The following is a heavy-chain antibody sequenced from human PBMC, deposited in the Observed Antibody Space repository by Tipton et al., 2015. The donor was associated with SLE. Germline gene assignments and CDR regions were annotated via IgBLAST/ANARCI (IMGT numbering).Heavy chain of an antibody. CDR2: IRSKAYGGTT. CDR1: GFTFGDYA. CDR3: TRTPYSSSWTVDY. D-gene: IGHD6-13*01. V-gene: IGHV3-49*03. Sequence: SLRLSCPASGFTFGDYAMSWLRQAPGKGLEWVGFIRSKAYGGTTEYAASVKGRFTISRDDSKSIAYLQMNSLKTEDTAVYYCTRTPYSSSWTVDYWGQGTLVTVSS. J-gene: IGHJ4*02.